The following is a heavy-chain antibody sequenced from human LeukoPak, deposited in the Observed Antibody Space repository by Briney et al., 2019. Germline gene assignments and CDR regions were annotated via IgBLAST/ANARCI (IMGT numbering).Heavy chain of an antibody. CDR2: IIPIFGTA. J-gene: IGHJ5*02. Sequence: SVTVSCTASGGTFSSYAISWVRQAPGQGLEWMGGIIPIFGTANYAQKFQGRVTITADESTSTAYMELSSLRSEDTAVYYCARVSLEKELRWLQLFDPWGQGTLVTVSS. CDR3: ARVSLEKELRWLQLFDP. V-gene: IGHV1-69*13. D-gene: IGHD5-24*01. CDR1: GGTFSSYA.